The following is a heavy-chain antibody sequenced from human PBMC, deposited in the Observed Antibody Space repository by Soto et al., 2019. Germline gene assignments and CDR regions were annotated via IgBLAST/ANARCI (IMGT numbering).Heavy chain of an antibody. Sequence: PGGSLRLSCAASGFTFSSYAMNWVRQAPGKGPEWVSSISVTGDTYYADSVKGGLTISRDNSKNTLLLQMNSLRAEDTAVYYCGKSINMATYFDYWGQGTPVTVSS. V-gene: IGHV3-23*01. CDR3: GKSINMATYFDY. J-gene: IGHJ4*02. CDR1: GFTFSSYA. CDR2: ISVTGDT.